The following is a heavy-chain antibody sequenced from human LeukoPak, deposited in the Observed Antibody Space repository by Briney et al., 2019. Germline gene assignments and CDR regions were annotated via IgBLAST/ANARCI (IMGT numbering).Heavy chain of an antibody. CDR3: ARDPDCTSDTCYDY. J-gene: IGHJ4*02. D-gene: IGHD2-8*02. V-gene: IGHV3-7*01. Sequence: GGSLRLSCAASGFTFSSYWMSWVRQAPGKGLEGVAHIKQDGSDEYYVDSVKGRFTFSRDNAKNSLYLQMNSLRAEDTAVYYCARDPDCTSDTCYDYWGQGTLVTVSS. CDR1: GFTFSSYW. CDR2: IKQDGSDE.